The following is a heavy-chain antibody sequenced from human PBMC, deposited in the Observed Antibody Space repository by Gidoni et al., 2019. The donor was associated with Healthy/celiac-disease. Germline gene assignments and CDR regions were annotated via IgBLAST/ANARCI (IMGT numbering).Heavy chain of an antibody. J-gene: IGHJ6*02. CDR3: AKDLKSGSSGWPTYYYYGMDV. D-gene: IGHD6-19*01. CDR1: GFTFSSYG. V-gene: IGHV3-30*18. Sequence: QVQLVDSGGGVVQPGRSLRLSCAASGFTFSSYGIHWVRQAPGKGLERVAVISYNGSNKYYADSVKGRFTISRDNSKNTLYLQMNSLRAEDTAVYYCAKDLKSGSSGWPTYYYYGMDVWGQGTTVTVSS. CDR2: ISYNGSNK.